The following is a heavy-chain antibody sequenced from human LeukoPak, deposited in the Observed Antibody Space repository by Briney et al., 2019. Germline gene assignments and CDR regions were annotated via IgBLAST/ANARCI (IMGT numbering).Heavy chain of an antibody. CDR2: MNPTCGNT. CDR3: ATAKLLKEVGPLYYCGMDV. J-gene: IGHJ6*02. V-gene: IGHV1-8*01. CDR1: GYTFSSYD. Sequence: ASVNVSCKASGYTFSSYDINWVRQASGQGLEWVGWMNPTCGNTVYAQKLQGRVTMRRKTYIRTAYMALSSLRYEDTAVFFCATAKLLKEVGPLYYCGMDVWGQKATGTVSS. D-gene: IGHD1-26*01.